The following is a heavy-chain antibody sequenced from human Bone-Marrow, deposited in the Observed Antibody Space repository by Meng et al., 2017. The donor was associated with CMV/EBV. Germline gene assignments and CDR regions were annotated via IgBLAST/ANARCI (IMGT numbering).Heavy chain of an antibody. Sequence: SETLSLTCTVSGGSINNTGYYWGWIRQSPGKGLEWIANIYYTGSTYYDLSLRSRVTISVDTSKSQFSLKLSSVTAADTAVYYCARGGQLATDWGQGPRVTCSS. J-gene: IGHJ4*02. CDR2: IYYTGST. CDR1: GGSINNTGYY. V-gene: IGHV4-39*07. D-gene: IGHD6-13*01. CDR3: ARGGQLATD.